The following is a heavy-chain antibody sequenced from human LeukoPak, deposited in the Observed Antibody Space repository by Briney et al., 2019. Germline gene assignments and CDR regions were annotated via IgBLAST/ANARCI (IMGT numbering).Heavy chain of an antibody. CDR2: ISNDGSNR. V-gene: IGHV3-30-3*01. J-gene: IGHJ4*02. D-gene: IGHD4-17*01. Sequence: GGSLRLSCAASGFSFSYHAMHWVRQAPGKGLEWVAIISNDGSNRNYADSVKGRFTISRDNSRNTLYLQMNSLRAEDTAVYYCARDSFGDFYFDYWGQGTLVTVSS. CDR3: ARDSFGDFYFDY. CDR1: GFSFSYHA.